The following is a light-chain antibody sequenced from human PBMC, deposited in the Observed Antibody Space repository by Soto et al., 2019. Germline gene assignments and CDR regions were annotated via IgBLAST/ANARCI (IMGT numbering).Light chain of an antibody. CDR3: QQYNNWPRAT. CDR1: QSISSN. J-gene: IGKJ4*01. CDR2: RTS. Sequence: EIVMTQSPATLSVSPGERATLSCRASQSISSNLAWYQQKPGQAPRLLMFRTSSRATGFPARFSGSGSGTEFNLTSSSLQSEDFGVYYCQQYNNWPRATVGGGTKVEIK. V-gene: IGKV3-15*01.